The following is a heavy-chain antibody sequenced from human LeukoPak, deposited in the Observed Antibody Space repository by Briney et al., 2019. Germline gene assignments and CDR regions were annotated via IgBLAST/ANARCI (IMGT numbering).Heavy chain of an antibody. Sequence: PSETLSLTCSVSGGSVSSGSYYWNWIRQPPGKGLEWIGYISYSGSTNYNPSLKSRVTISVDTSKNQFSLNLSSVTAADTAVYYCARGPYIWGQGTKATVSS. CDR2: ISYSGST. V-gene: IGHV4-61*01. CDR1: GGSVSSGSYY. J-gene: IGHJ3*02. CDR3: ARGPYI.